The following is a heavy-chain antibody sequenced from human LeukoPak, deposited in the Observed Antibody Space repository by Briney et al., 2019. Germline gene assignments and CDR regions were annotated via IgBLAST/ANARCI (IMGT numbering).Heavy chain of an antibody. D-gene: IGHD3-16*01. CDR1: GFTFSIYG. V-gene: IGHV3-30*03. CDR2: ISYDGSNK. Sequence: GGSLRLSCAASGFTFSIYGMHWVRQAPGKGLEWVAVISYDGSNKYYADSVKGRFTISRDNSKNTLYLQMNSLRAEDTAVYYCARDSRPRGIDAFDIWGQGTMVTVSS. J-gene: IGHJ3*02. CDR3: ARDSRPRGIDAFDI.